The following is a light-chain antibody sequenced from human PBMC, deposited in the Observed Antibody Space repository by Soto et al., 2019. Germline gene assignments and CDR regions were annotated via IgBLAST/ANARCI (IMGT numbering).Light chain of an antibody. Sequence: EIVLTQSPATLSLSPGERATLSCRASQSVSTFLAWYQQKPGRAPRLLIYDASNRATDIPARFSGSGSGTDFTLTISSLEPEASAVYYCQQRYDSWTFGHGTKVDI. CDR1: QSVSTF. CDR2: DAS. J-gene: IGKJ1*01. V-gene: IGKV3-11*01. CDR3: QQRYDSWT.